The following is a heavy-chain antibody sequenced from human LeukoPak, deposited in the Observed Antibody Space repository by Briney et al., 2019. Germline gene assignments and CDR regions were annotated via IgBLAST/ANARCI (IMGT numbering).Heavy chain of an antibody. CDR2: TYYRSKWYN. V-gene: IGHV6-1*01. CDR3: ARDPAYSSGWTRNAFDI. J-gene: IGHJ3*02. D-gene: IGHD6-19*01. Sequence: SQTLSLTCVISGDSVSSNSATWNWIRQSPSRGLECLGRTYYRSKWYNDYVVSMKSRITINPDTSKNQFSLHLNSVTPEDTAVYYCARDPAYSSGWTRNAFDIWGQGTMVTVSS. CDR1: GDSVSSNSAT.